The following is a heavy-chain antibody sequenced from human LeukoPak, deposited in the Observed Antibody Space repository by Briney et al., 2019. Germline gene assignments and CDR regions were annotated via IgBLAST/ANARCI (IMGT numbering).Heavy chain of an antibody. D-gene: IGHD3-22*01. Sequence: SETLSLTCAVYGGSFSGYYWSWIRQPPGKGLEWIGEINRSGSTNYNPSLKSRVTISVDTSKNQFSLKLSSVTAADTAVYYCARVRYYYDSSGYPDYWGQGTLVTVSS. J-gene: IGHJ4*02. V-gene: IGHV4-34*01. CDR2: INRSGST. CDR3: ARVRYYYDSSGYPDY. CDR1: GGSFSGYY.